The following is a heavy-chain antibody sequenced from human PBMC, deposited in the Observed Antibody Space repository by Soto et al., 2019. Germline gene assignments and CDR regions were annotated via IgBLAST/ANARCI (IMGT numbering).Heavy chain of an antibody. CDR1: GGSFSGYY. Sequence: QVQLQQWGAGLLKPSETLSLTCAVYGGSFSGYYWSWIRQPPGKGLKWQGEINHSGRSNYNPSLKSRYTISVDSAKNPFSLKLSSVTAADTVVYYCARGRDDYICWSYRYSPKASNGFDHWGQGTLVTVSS. V-gene: IGHV4-34*01. D-gene: IGHD3-16*02. CDR3: ARGRDDYICWSYRYSPKASNGFDH. CDR2: INHSGRS. J-gene: IGHJ5*02.